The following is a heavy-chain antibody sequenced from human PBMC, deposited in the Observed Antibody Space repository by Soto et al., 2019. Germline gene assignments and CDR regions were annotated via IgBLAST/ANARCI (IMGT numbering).Heavy chain of an antibody. CDR2: IYHSGSS. CDR1: GDCISSADYY. CDR3: ARLIRGYYFFDY. J-gene: IGHJ4*02. Sequence: TLSLTCTVSGDCISSADYYWSWIRQPPGRGLEWIAYIYHSGSSYFNPSLKSRLSISVDTSKNLLSLKLRSVTAADTAVYYCARLIRGYYFFDYWGQGTLVTVSS. D-gene: IGHD3-22*01. V-gene: IGHV4-30-4*01.